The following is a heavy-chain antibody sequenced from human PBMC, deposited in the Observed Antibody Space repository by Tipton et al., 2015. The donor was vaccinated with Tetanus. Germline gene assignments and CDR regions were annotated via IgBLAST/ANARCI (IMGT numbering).Heavy chain of an antibody. CDR2: ISPFNENV. J-gene: IGHJ5*02. CDR1: GYTFTHYG. Sequence: VQSGAEVKKPGASVKVSCKASGYTFTHYGVNWVRQAPGQGLEWMGWISPFNENVNYAEKFKGRLTMTTDRSTATVYMDLRSLRSDDTAIYYCARGRGLGPHEYFEHWGQGTLVTVSS. CDR3: ARGRGLGPHEYFEH. D-gene: IGHD3/OR15-3a*01. V-gene: IGHV1-18*01.